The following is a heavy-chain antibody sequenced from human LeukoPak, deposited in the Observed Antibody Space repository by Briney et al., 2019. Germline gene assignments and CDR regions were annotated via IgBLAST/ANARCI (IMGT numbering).Heavy chain of an antibody. J-gene: IGHJ4*02. D-gene: IGHD2-15*01. CDR2: IWFDGSQA. Sequence: GGSLRLSCAASGFSFSSYVMHWVRQAPGKGLEWLTFIWFDGSQAYYADSVKGRFTISRDNSKNTLYLQMNSLRTEDTAMYYGAKCSAGNCDIDYWGQGTLVTVSS. V-gene: IGHV3-30*02. CDR3: AKCSAGNCDIDY. CDR1: GFSFSSYV.